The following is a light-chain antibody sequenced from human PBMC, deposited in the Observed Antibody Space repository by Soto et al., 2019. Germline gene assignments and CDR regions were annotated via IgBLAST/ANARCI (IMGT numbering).Light chain of an antibody. CDR2: GAS. J-gene: IGKJ1*01. V-gene: IGKV3-20*01. Sequence: VVMTQSPATLSVSPGERATLCCRASQTVSSNLAWYQQKPGQAPRLFIYGASTRATGIPERFSGSGSGTDFTLTISRLEPEDFAVYYCQLYGTSRTFGQGTKVDIK. CDR1: QTVSSN. CDR3: QLYGTSRT.